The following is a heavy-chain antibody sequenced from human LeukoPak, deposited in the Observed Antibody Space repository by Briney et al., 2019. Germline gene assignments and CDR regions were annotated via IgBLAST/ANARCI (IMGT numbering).Heavy chain of an antibody. Sequence: PSETLSLTCTVSGGSVSSGSYCWSWIRQPPGKGLEWIGYIYYSGSTNYNPSLKSRVTISVDTSKNQFSLKLSSVTAADTAVYYCARDSGIAAAGTPNWGQGTLVTVFS. J-gene: IGHJ4*02. CDR2: IYYSGST. CDR3: ARDSGIAAAGTPN. V-gene: IGHV4-61*01. CDR1: GGSVSSGSYC. D-gene: IGHD6-13*01.